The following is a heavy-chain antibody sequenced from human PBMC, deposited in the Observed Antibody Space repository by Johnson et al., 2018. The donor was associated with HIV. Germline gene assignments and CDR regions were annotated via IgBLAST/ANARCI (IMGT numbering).Heavy chain of an antibody. CDR3: ARLGLTDAFDI. CDR1: GFTVSSNY. V-gene: IGHV3-66*01. CDR2: IYSGGSP. J-gene: IGHJ3*02. D-gene: IGHD2-8*01. Sequence: VQLVESGGGVVQPVRSLRLSCAASGFTVSSNYMSWVRQAPGKGLEWVSVIYSGGSPYYADSVKGRFTISRDNSKNTLYLQMNSLRAEDTAVYYCARLGLTDAFDIWGQGTMVTVSS.